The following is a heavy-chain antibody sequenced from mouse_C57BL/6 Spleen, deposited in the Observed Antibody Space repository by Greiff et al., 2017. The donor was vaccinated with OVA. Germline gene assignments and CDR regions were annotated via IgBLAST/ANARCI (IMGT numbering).Heavy chain of an antibody. CDR2: IYPGSGST. J-gene: IGHJ1*03. CDR1: GYTFTSYW. CDR3: ARGHYYSNYARYWYFDV. D-gene: IGHD2-5*01. Sequence: QVQLQQPGAELVKPGASVKMSCKASGYTFTSYWITWVKQRPGQGLEWIGDIYPGSGSTNYNEKFKSKATLTVDTSSSTAYMQLSSLTSEDSAVYYGARGHYYSNYARYWYFDVWGTGTTVTVSS. V-gene: IGHV1-55*01.